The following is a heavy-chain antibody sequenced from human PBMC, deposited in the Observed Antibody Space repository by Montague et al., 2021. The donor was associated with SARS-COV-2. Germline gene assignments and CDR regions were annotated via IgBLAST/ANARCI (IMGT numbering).Heavy chain of an antibody. Sequence: SLRLSCAASGSTFSSYAMHWVRQAPGKGLEWVAVISYDGSPKYYADSVKGRFTISRDTSKNTLYLPMNSLRAEDTAVSYCASGYSSGNEFDYWGQGTLVTGAS. CDR3: ASGYSSGNEFDY. CDR1: GSTFSSYA. V-gene: IGHV3-30-3*01. J-gene: IGHJ4*02. D-gene: IGHD5-18*01. CDR2: ISYDGSPK.